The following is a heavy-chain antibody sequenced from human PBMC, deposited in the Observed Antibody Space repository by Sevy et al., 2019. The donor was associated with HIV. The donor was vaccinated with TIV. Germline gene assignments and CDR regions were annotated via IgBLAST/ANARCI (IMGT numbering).Heavy chain of an antibody. D-gene: IGHD4-17*01. CDR3: ARHGYGDKVYWYFDL. CDR1: GFTVSSNY. CDR2: IYSGGST. Sequence: PAGGSLRLSCAASGFTVSSNYMSWVRQAPGKGLEWVSVIYSGGSTYYADSVKGRFTISRDNSKNTLYLQMNSLRAEDTAVYYCARHGYGDKVYWYFDLWGRGTLVTVSS. V-gene: IGHV3-53*01. J-gene: IGHJ2*01.